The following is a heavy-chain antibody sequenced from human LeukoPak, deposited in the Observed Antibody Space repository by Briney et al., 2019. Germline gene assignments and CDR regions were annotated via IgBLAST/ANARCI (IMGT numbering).Heavy chain of an antibody. CDR1: GGSISSHY. D-gene: IGHD5-18*01. CDR2: IYYSGST. Sequence: SETLSLTCTVSGGSISSHYWSWIRQPPGKGLEWIGYIYYSGSTNYKSSLKSRVAISVDTSKNQFSLKLSSVTAADTAVYYCARTTEGGYSYGYFYYYYMDVWGKGTTVTISS. V-gene: IGHV4-59*11. CDR3: ARTTEGGYSYGYFYYYYMDV. J-gene: IGHJ6*03.